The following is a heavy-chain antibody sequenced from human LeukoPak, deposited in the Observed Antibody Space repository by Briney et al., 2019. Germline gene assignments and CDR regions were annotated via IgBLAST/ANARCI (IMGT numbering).Heavy chain of an antibody. V-gene: IGHV3-15*01. CDR1: GFTFSNAW. CDR3: TTDLLFRRYFDY. J-gene: IGHJ4*02. D-gene: IGHD3-9*01. CDR2: IKSKTDGGTT. Sequence: GSLRLSCAASGFTFSNAWMSWVRQAPGKGLEWVGRIKSKTDGGTTDYAAPVKGRFTISRDDSKNTLYLQMNSLKTEDTAVYYCTTDLLFRRYFDYWGQGTLVTVSS.